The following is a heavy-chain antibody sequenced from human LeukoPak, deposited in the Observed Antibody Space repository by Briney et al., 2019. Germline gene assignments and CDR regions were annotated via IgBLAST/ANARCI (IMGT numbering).Heavy chain of an antibody. J-gene: IGHJ4*02. CDR3: ARDPPNFDF. CDR1: GFTYSRYW. CDR2: INQDGSEK. Sequence: GGSLRLSCAASGFTYSRYWMSWVRRTPGRGLEWVATINQDGSEKYYVDSVKGRFTISRDNASNSLYLQMDSLRAEDTAMYYCARDPPNFDFWGQGTLVTVSS. V-gene: IGHV3-7*04.